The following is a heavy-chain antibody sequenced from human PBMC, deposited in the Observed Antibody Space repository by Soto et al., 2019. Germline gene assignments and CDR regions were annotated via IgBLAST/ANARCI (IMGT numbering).Heavy chain of an antibody. CDR3: ARGAEYSSGWLGDY. J-gene: IGHJ4*02. CDR1: GGSISSGDYY. CDR2: IYYRGST. Sequence: QVQLQESGPGLVKPSQTLSLTCTVSGGSISSGDYYWSWIRQPPGKGLEWIGYIYYRGSTYYNPSLKSRVTISVDTSNNQCSLKLSSVTAADTAVYYCARGAEYSSGWLGDYWGQGTLVTVSS. V-gene: IGHV4-30-4*01. D-gene: IGHD6-19*01.